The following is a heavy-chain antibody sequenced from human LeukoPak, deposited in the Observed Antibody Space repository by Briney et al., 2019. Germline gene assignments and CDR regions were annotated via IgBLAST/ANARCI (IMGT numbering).Heavy chain of an antibody. CDR2: IKQDGSEK. J-gene: IGHJ4*02. D-gene: IGHD3-10*01. CDR3: VRDRWFGELYFDY. V-gene: IGHV3-7*01. Sequence: GGSLRLSCAASGFTLSNHWMIWVRQAPGKGLEWVANIKQDGSEKYYVDSVKGRFTISRGNAKNSLYLQMNSLRAEDTAVYYCVRDRWFGELYFDYWGQGTQVTVSS. CDR1: GFTLSNHW.